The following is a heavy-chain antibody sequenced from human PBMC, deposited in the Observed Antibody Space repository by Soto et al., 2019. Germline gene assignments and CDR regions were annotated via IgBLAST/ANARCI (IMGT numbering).Heavy chain of an antibody. Sequence: TSETLSLTCAVSGGSISSGGYSWSWIRQPPGKGLEWIGYIYHSGSTYYNPSLKSRVTISVDRSKNQFSLKLSSVTAADTAVYYCARAGAPPVTFDYWGQGTLVTVSS. V-gene: IGHV4-30-2*01. CDR1: GGSISSGGYS. CDR3: ARAGAPPVTFDY. J-gene: IGHJ4*02. D-gene: IGHD4-4*01. CDR2: IYHSGST.